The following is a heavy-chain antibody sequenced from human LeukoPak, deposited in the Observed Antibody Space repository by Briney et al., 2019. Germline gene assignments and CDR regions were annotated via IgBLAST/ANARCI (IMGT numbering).Heavy chain of an antibody. CDR3: ARESSIAAAGFDP. J-gene: IGHJ5*02. V-gene: IGHV4-59*01. Sequence: PSETLSLTCTVSGASISSYYWSWIRQPPGKGLEWIGYIYYSGSTNYNPSLKSRVTISVDTSKNQFSLKLSSVTAADTAVYYCARESSIAAAGFDPWGQGTLVTVSS. CDR1: GASISSYY. D-gene: IGHD6-6*01. CDR2: IYYSGST.